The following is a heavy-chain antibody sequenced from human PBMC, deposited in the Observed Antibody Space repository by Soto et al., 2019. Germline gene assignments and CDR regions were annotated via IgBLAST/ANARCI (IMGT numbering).Heavy chain of an antibody. CDR2: INPSGGST. D-gene: IGHD2-8*01. CDR3: ARPPFPGCINGVCYPGDH. CDR1: GYTFTHYY. V-gene: IGHV1-46*01. J-gene: IGHJ4*02. Sequence: QVQLVQSGAEVKKPGASVKVSCKASGYTFTHYYIHWVRQAPGQGLEWMGMINPSGGSTDYAQKFQGRVTMNTDTATTTVYMELSSLRSDDPAVYYCARPPFPGCINGVCYPGDHWGQGNLVTGSS.